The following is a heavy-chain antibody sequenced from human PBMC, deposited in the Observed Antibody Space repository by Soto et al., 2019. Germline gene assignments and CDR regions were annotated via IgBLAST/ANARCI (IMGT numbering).Heavy chain of an antibody. D-gene: IGHD2-2*01. V-gene: IGHV3-7*03. CDR3: ARDIVVVQAENWFDP. CDR2: IKQDGSEK. J-gene: IGHJ5*02. Sequence: GGSLRLSCAASGFTFSSCWMSWVRQAPGKGLEWVANIKQDGSEKYYVDSVKGRFTISRDNAKNSLYLQMNSLRAEDTAVYYCARDIVVVQAENWFDPWGQGTLVTVSS. CDR1: GFTFSSCW.